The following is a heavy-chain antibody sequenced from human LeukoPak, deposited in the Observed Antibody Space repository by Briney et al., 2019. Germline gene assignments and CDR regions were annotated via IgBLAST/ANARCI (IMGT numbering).Heavy chain of an antibody. D-gene: IGHD2-15*01. CDR1: GFTFNRYG. V-gene: IGHV3-33*01. Sequence: GGSLRLSCAASGFTFNRYGMHWVRQAPGKGLEWVAVAYGDGADKYYADSVKGRFTISKDLSQNRLYMQMNSLRAEDAAMYYCATGGRFYYDLWGQGTLVTVSS. J-gene: IGHJ4*02. CDR2: AYGDGADK. CDR3: ATGGRFYYDL.